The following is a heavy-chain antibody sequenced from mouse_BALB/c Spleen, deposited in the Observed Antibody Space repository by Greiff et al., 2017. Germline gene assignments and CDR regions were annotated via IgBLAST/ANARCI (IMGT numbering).Heavy chain of an antibody. J-gene: IGHJ2*01. D-gene: IGHD1-2*01. CDR2: IDPENGDT. CDR1: GFNIKDYY. CDR3: NAPIHYYDY. Sequence: VQLKQSGAELVRSGASVKLSCTASGFNIKDYYMHWVKQRPEQGLEWIGWIDPENGDTEYAPKFQGKATMTADTSSNTAYLQLSSLTSEDTAVYYCNAPIHYYDYWGQGTTLTVSS. V-gene: IGHV14-4*02.